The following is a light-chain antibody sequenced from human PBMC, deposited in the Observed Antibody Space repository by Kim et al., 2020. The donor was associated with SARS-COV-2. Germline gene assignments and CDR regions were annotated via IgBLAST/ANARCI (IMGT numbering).Light chain of an antibody. CDR1: QSVNNNY. J-gene: IGKJ2*01. Sequence: EIVLTQSPDTLSLSPGDRATLSCRASQSVNNNYLAWYQQKPGQAPRLLIYGASSRATDIPDKFSGSGSGTDFTLTISRLEPGDFAVYYCQQYGNSPGYTFGQGTKLEI. CDR3: QQYGNSPGYT. CDR2: GAS. V-gene: IGKV3-20*01.